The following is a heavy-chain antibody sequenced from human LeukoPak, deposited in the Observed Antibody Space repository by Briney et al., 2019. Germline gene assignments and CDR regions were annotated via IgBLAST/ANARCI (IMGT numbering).Heavy chain of an antibody. CDR3: VRDAAGLDY. J-gene: IGHJ4*02. CDR2: INYYGTTT. CDR1: GFSFTNHW. V-gene: IGHV3-74*03. D-gene: IGHD2-15*01. Sequence: PGGSLRLSCAASGFSFTNHWMHWVRQAPGKGLVWVSRINYYGTTTMYADSVKGRFTIFRDNAKNTLYLQMNSLRAEDTAVYYCVRDAAGLDYWGQGTLVTVSS.